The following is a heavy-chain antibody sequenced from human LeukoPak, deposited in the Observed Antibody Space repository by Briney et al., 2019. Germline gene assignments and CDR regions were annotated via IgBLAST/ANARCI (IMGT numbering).Heavy chain of an antibody. CDR1: GFTVSSNY. Sequence: PGGSLRLSCAASGFTVSSNYMSWVRQAPGKGLEWVSVIYSGGSTYYADSVKGRFTISRDNSKNTLYLQMNSLRAEDTAVYYCARAADYYYGMDVWGQGTTVTVSS. CDR3: ARAADYYYGMDV. J-gene: IGHJ6*02. CDR2: IYSGGST. V-gene: IGHV3-66*01.